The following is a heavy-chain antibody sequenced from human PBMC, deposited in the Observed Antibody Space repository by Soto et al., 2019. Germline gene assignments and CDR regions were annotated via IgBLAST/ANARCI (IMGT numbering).Heavy chain of an antibody. Sequence: GGSLRLSCAASGFTFSSYSMNWFRQAPGKGLEWVSSISSSSSYIYYADSVKGRFTISRDNAKNSLYLQMNSLRAEGTAVYYCARETYYDFWSGESQDAFDIWGQGTMVTVSS. CDR1: GFTFSSYS. D-gene: IGHD3-3*01. CDR3: ARETYYDFWSGESQDAFDI. J-gene: IGHJ3*02. V-gene: IGHV3-21*01. CDR2: ISSSSSYI.